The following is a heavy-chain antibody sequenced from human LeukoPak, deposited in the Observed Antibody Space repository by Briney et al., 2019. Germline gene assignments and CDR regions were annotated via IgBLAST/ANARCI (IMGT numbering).Heavy chain of an antibody. CDR2: INPSGGST. CDR1: GYTFTSYY. V-gene: IGHV1-46*01. CDR3: ARGSSLGLRLGELQD. J-gene: IGHJ4*02. Sequence: ASVKVSCKASGYTFTSYYMHWVRQAPGQGLEWMGIINPSGGSTSYAQKFQGRVTMTRDMSTSTVYMELSSLRSDDTAVYYCARGSSLGLRLGELQDWGQGTLVTVSS. D-gene: IGHD3-16*01.